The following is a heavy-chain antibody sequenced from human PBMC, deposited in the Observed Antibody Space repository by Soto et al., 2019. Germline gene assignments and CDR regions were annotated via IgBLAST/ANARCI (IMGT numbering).Heavy chain of an antibody. CDR1: GFTFSSYS. CDR2: ISGSTSTI. V-gene: IGHV3-48*02. D-gene: IGHD1-26*01. J-gene: IGHJ4*02. CDR3: AHDWSYQSL. Sequence: PGGSLRLSCAASGFTFSSYSMNWVRQAPGKGLDWVSSISGSTSTIYYADPVKGRFTISRDNAKNSLYLQMNSLRDEDTAVYYCAHDWSYQSLWGQATLVTGSS.